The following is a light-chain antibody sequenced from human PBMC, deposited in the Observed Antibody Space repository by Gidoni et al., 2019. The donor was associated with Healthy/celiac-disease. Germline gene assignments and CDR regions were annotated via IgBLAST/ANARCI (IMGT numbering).Light chain of an antibody. J-gene: IGLJ2*01. Sequence: QSALTQPASVSGSPGQSITISCTGTSSDVGGYNYVSWYQHPPGKAPKLMIYEVSNRPSGVSNRFSGSKSGNTASLTISGLQAEDEADYYCSSYTSSSTPLFGGGTKLTVL. CDR1: SSDVGGYNY. CDR2: EVS. CDR3: SSYTSSSTPL. V-gene: IGLV2-14*01.